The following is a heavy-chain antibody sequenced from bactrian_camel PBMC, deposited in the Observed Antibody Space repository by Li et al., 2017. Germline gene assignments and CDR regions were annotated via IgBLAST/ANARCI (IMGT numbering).Heavy chain of an antibody. J-gene: IGHJ4*01. D-gene: IGHD2*01. Sequence: HVQLVESGGDSVQAGGSLRLSCVVSGYSMSAHCMGWFRRAPGQEREGVAAIYTFYGTPWYADSVSDRFTISRDNAERTVYLQMNNLKPEDAAMYYCAAVPRRSGYRSCRPGDAPFSYYGQGTQVTVS. CDR2: IYTFYGTP. V-gene: IGHV3S1*01. CDR1: GYSMSAHC.